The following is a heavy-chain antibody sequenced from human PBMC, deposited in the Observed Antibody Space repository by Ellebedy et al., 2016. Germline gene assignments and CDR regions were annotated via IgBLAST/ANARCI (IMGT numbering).Heavy chain of an antibody. CDR1: GFTFSTYG. D-gene: IGHD1-26*01. V-gene: IGHV3-23*01. CDR3: AKFGAAGVGATPWSHFDY. CDR2: ISSSGGIS. J-gene: IGHJ4*02. Sequence: GESLKISXAASGFTFSTYGMSWVRQAPGKGLEWVSGISSSGGISHYAHSVKGRFTISRDSSKNTLYLQMNSLRAEDTAVYYCAKFGAAGVGATPWSHFDYWGQGTLVSVS.